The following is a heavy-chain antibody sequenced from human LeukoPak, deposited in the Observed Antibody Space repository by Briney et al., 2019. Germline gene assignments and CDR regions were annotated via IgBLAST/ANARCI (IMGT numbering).Heavy chain of an antibody. D-gene: IGHD1-26*01. J-gene: IGHJ4*02. CDR2: IYISSNT. Sequence: GGSLRLSCAASGFNVSSNHMSWVRQAPGKGLEWVSLIYISSNTYYSDSVKGRFTISRDNSKNTLYLQMNSLRAEDTAVYYCAGGGGVGAKYWGQGTLVTVSS. CDR3: AGGGGVGAKY. V-gene: IGHV3-53*01. CDR1: GFNVSSNH.